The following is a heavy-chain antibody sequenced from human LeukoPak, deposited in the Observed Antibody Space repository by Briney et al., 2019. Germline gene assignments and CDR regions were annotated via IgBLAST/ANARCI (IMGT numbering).Heavy chain of an antibody. CDR2: ISWNSGTI. J-gene: IGHJ6*02. CDR3: AKGKGGYYYYGMDV. Sequence: LAGGSLRLSCVASGLRFDDYAMNWVRQAPGKGLEWVSSISWNSGTIGYGDSVKGRFTISRDNAKNSLYLQMNSLRAEDTALYYCAKGKGGYYYYGMDVWGQGTTVTVSS. V-gene: IGHV3-9*01. CDR1: GLRFDDYA.